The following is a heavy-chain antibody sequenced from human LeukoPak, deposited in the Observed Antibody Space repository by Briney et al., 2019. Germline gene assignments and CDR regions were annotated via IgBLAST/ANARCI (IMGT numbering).Heavy chain of an antibody. CDR1: GYTFTGYY. Sequence: ASVKVSCKASGYTFTGYYMHWARQAPGQGLEWMGWINPNSGGTNYAQKFQGRVTMTRDTSISTAYMELSRLRSDDTAVYYCARDHTYYYGSGSYYWGQGTLVTVSS. J-gene: IGHJ4*02. V-gene: IGHV1-2*02. CDR3: ARDHTYYYGSGSYY. CDR2: INPNSGGT. D-gene: IGHD3-10*01.